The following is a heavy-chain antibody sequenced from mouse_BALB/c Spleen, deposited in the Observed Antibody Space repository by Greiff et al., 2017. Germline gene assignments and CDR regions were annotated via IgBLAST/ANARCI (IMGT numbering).Heavy chain of an antibody. CDR2: LSSGSSTI. Sequence: DVMLVESGGGLVQPGGSRKLSCAASGFTFSSFGMHWVRQAPEKGLAWVAYLSSGSSTIYYADTVKGRFTISRDNPKNTLFLQMTSLRSEDTAMYYCARDGYSSWFAYWGQGTLVTVSA. V-gene: IGHV5-17*02. CDR1: GFTFSSFG. J-gene: IGHJ3*01. CDR3: ARDGYSSWFAY. D-gene: IGHD2-3*01.